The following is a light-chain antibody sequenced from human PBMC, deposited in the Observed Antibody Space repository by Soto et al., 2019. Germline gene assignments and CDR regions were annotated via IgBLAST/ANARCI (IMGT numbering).Light chain of an antibody. CDR1: SSNIGAGYD. CDR2: GNI. V-gene: IGLV1-40*01. Sequence: QSVLTQPPSVSGAPGQRVTISCTGSSSNIGAGYDVHWYQQRPGTAPKLLIFGNINRPSGVPDRFSGSKSGTSASLAITGLQAEDEGDYFCFSYAGSRTWVFGGGTKLTVL. J-gene: IGLJ3*02. CDR3: FSYAGSRTWV.